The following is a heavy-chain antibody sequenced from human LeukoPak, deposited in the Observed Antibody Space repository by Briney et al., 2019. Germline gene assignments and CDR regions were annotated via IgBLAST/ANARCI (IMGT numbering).Heavy chain of an antibody. Sequence: GGSLRLSCAASGFTFSSYAMIWVRQAPGKGLEWVSAISGSGGSTYYADSVKGRFTISRDNSKNTLYLQMNSLRAEDTAVYYCAKDEVVVTAIAPPGYFQHWGQGTLVTVSS. V-gene: IGHV3-23*01. D-gene: IGHD2-21*02. J-gene: IGHJ1*01. CDR1: GFTFSSYA. CDR3: AKDEVVVTAIAPPGYFQH. CDR2: ISGSGGST.